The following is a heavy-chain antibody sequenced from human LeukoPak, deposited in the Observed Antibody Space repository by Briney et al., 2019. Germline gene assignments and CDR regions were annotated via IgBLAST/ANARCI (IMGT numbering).Heavy chain of an antibody. Sequence: GGSLRLSCAASGFTFSSYSMNWVRQAPGKGLEWVSYISSSSSTIYYADSVKGRFTISRDNAKNSLYLQMNSLRAEDTAVYYCARSYMVRGADYWGQGTLVTVSS. CDR1: GFTFSSYS. CDR3: ARSYMVRGADY. D-gene: IGHD3-10*01. J-gene: IGHJ4*02. CDR2: ISSSSSTI. V-gene: IGHV3-48*01.